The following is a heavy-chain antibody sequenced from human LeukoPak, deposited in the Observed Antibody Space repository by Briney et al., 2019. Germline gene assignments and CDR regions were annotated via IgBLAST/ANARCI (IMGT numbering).Heavy chain of an antibody. J-gene: IGHJ6*03. CDR3: ARVRQLLLGGYYYYMDV. Sequence: SETLSLTCTVSGGSISSYYWSWIRRPPGKGLEWIGYIYYSGSTNYNPSLKSRVTISVNTSKNQFSLKLSSVTAADTAVYYCARVRQLLLGGYYYYMDVWGKGTTVTVSS. CDR2: IYYSGST. CDR1: GGSISSYY. V-gene: IGHV4-59*01. D-gene: IGHD2-2*01.